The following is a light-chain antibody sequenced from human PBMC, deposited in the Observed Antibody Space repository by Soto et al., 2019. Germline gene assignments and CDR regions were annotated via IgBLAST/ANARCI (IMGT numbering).Light chain of an antibody. V-gene: IGKV3-15*01. CDR3: QQYNNWPLF. Sequence: EIVMTQSPATLSVSPGERATLSCRASQSVSSNLAWYQQKPGQAPRLLFYGASTRATGIPTRFSGSGSGTEFTLTISSLQSEDFAVYYCQQYNNWPLFFGQGTKLEIK. CDR1: QSVSSN. J-gene: IGKJ2*01. CDR2: GAS.